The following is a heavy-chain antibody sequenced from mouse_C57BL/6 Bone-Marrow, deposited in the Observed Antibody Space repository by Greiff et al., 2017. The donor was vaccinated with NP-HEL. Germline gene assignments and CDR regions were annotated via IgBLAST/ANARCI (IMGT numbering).Heavy chain of an antibody. CDR3: ASRGLLYYYGRGDV. CDR1: GYTFTSYW. J-gene: IGHJ1*03. Sequence: QVQLKQPGAELVKPGASVKLSCKASGYTFTSYWMHWVKQRPGQGLEWIGMIHPNSGSTNYNEKFKSKATLTVDKSSSTAYMQLSSLTSEDSAVYYCASRGLLYYYGRGDVWGTGTTVTVSS. D-gene: IGHD1-1*01. V-gene: IGHV1-64*01. CDR2: IHPNSGST.